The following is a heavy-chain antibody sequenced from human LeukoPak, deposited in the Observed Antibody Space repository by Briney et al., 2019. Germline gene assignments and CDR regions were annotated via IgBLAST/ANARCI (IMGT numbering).Heavy chain of an antibody. CDR3: ARVGNSYGSNYYYYMDV. Sequence: SVKVSCKASGGTFSSYAIRWVRQAPGQGLEWMGGIIPIFGTANYAQKFQGRVTITTDESTSTAYMELSSLRSEDTAVYYCARVGNSYGSNYYYYMDVWGKGTTVTVSS. V-gene: IGHV1-69*05. CDR2: IIPIFGTA. J-gene: IGHJ6*03. CDR1: GGTFSSYA. D-gene: IGHD5-18*01.